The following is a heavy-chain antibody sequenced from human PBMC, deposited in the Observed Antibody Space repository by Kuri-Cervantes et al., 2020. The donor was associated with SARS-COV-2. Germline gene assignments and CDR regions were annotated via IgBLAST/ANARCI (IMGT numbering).Heavy chain of an antibody. Sequence: GSLRLSCAVYGGSFSDNHWTWVRQPPGKGLEWIGEINYSGTTNYNPSLKSRVTMSVDTSKNQFSLNLTSVTAADTAVYYCARGGSMIVVRRYFDYWGQGTLVTVSS. V-gene: IGHV4-34*01. CDR3: ARGGSMIVVRRYFDY. CDR1: GGSFSDNH. J-gene: IGHJ4*02. CDR2: INYSGTT. D-gene: IGHD3-22*01.